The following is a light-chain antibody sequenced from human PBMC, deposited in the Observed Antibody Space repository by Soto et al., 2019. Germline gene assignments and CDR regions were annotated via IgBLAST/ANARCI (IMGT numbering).Light chain of an antibody. CDR1: QSVSSSY. V-gene: IGKV3-20*01. CDR3: QQYGSSPPST. J-gene: IGKJ2*02. Sequence: EIVLTQSPGTLSLSPGERATLSCRASQSVSSSYLAWYQQKPGQAPRLLIYGASSRATGIPDRFSGSGSGTDVTLTISRLEPEDFAVYYCQQYGSSPPSTFGQGTKREIK. CDR2: GAS.